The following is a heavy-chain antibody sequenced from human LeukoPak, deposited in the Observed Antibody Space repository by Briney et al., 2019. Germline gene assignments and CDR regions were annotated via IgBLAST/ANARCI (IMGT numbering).Heavy chain of an antibody. Sequence: SETLSLTCTVSGGSISSSSYYWGWIRQPPGKGLEWIGSIYYSGSTYYNPSLKSRVTISVDTSKNQFSLKLSSVTAADTAVYYCARAGSGWFKFSYFDLWGRGTLVTVSS. V-gene: IGHV4-39*07. CDR2: IYYSGST. CDR1: GGSISSSSYY. CDR3: ARAGSGWFKFSYFDL. J-gene: IGHJ2*01. D-gene: IGHD6-19*01.